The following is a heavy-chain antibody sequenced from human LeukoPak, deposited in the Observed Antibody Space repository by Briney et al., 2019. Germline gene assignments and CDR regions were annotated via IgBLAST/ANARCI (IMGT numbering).Heavy chain of an antibody. J-gene: IGHJ4*02. CDR1: GLTLSNYW. V-gene: IGHV3-7*03. CDR2: IKQDGSEK. Sequence: QTGGSLRLSCIASGLTLSNYWMIWVRQAPGKGLQWVAKIKQDGSEKYYVDSVKGRFTISRDNAENSLYLQMNSLRVEVTAVYYCAARSSGNPYFWGQGTLVTVSS. CDR3: AARSSGNPYF. D-gene: IGHD1-26*01.